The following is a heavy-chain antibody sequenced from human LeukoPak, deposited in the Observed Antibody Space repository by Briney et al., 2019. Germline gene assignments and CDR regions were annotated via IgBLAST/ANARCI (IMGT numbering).Heavy chain of an antibody. D-gene: IGHD5-18*01. CDR2: VYSGGGT. Sequence: GGSLRLSCAASGFTVSSNYMSWVRQAPRKGLEWISLVYSGGGTYYADSVKGRFTISRDNSKNTLFLQMNSLRAEDTAVYYCARDPGYNYGYFDLWGRGTLVTVSS. CDR3: ARDPGYNYGYFDL. CDR1: GFTVSSNY. V-gene: IGHV3-66*01. J-gene: IGHJ2*01.